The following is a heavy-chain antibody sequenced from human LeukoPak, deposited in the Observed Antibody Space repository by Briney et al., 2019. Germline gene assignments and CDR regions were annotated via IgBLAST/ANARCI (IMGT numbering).Heavy chain of an antibody. J-gene: IGHJ6*03. Sequence: ASVKVSFKASGFTLTDYIHWVRQDPRQGLQWMGWIKPNSGDTDYAQRFQGRVTMTRDTSISTVYMELSSLRSDDTAAYYCARADSVPAGDYHYWYMDVWGKGTTVTVSS. CDR1: GFTLTDY. D-gene: IGHD2-2*01. V-gene: IGHV1-2*02. CDR2: IKPNSGDT. CDR3: ARADSVPAGDYHYWYMDV.